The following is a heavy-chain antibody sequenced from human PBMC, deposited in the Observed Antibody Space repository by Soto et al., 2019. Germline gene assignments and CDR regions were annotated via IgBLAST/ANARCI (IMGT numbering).Heavy chain of an antibody. CDR1: GFTFDGYA. CDR2: ISNSGDSR. D-gene: IGHD3-16*01. V-gene: IGHV3-23*01. J-gene: IGHJ3*02. Sequence: EVQLLESGGALVQPGGSLRLSCAASGFTFDGYAVSWVRQAPGKGLEWVSSISNSGDSRYYPESLEGRFTISRDNSKKMLFLQMDSLRAEDTDIYYCAKEPHAVVLGGFHNWGEGTMVTVSS. CDR3: AKEPHAVVLGGFHN.